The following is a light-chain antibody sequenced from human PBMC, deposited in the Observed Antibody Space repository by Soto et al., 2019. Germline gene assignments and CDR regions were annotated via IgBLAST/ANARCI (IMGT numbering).Light chain of an antibody. Sequence: EIGLTQSAATLCVCPGERASLXCRASQSLSNHFDWYQQKAGKAPRLLINDTSTRATGIKARLTGGGSGKEFTLNISRLHSEDFAVYYCQQYKRWPPVTFGQGTKVDIK. J-gene: IGKJ1*01. V-gene: IGKV3-15*01. CDR2: DTS. CDR1: QSLSNH. CDR3: QQYKRWPPVT.